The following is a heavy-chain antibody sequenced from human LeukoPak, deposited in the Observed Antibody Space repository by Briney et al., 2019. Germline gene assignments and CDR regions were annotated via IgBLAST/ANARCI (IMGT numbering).Heavy chain of an antibody. CDR1: GFTFNTFA. CDR3: VREGGGSFLDSFDI. V-gene: IGHV3-74*01. CDR2: INSDGLIT. D-gene: IGHD2-15*01. Sequence: GGSLRLSCAASGFTFNTFAMSWVRQAPGKGLVWVSRINSDGLITNYADSVKGRFTVSRDNPKNTLYLQMNSLRVEDTAVYYCVREGGGSFLDSFDIWGQGKLVTVSS. J-gene: IGHJ3*02.